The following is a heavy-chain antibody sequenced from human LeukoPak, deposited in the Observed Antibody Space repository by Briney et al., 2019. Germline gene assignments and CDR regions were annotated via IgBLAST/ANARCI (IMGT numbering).Heavy chain of an antibody. V-gene: IGHV4-34*01. CDR3: ARVGVLAMGY. D-gene: IGHD3-10*01. Sequence: PSETLSLTCAVYGVSFSGYYWSWIRQPPGKGLEWIGEINHSGSTNYNPSLKSRVTISVDTSKNQFSLKLSSVTAADTAVYYCARVGVLAMGYWGQGTLVTVSS. CDR2: INHSGST. J-gene: IGHJ4*02. CDR1: GVSFSGYY.